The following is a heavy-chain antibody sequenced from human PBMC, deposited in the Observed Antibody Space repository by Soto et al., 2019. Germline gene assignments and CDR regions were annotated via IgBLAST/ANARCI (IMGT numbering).Heavy chain of an antibody. J-gene: IGHJ4*02. CDR3: ARGSTSDCSGGSCYSTNFDY. Sequence: GVSLRLSFAASGFTCSSYAMHWVRQAPGKGLEYVSAISSNGGSTYYANSVKGRFTISRDNSKNTLYLQMGSLRAEDMAVYYCARGSTSDCSGGSCYSTNFDYWGQGTLVTVSS. CDR2: ISSNGGST. V-gene: IGHV3-64*01. D-gene: IGHD2-15*01. CDR1: GFTCSSYA.